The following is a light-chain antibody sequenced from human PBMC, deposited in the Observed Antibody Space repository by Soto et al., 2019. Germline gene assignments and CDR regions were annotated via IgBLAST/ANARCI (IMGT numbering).Light chain of an antibody. Sequence: DIVMTQSPEYLAVSLGERATINCRSSQSILYSSNNKNLIAWYQQKPGQPPKLLIYWASTRQSGVPDRFSGSGSGRDFTLTISRLQAEDVAVYYCQQYCSPPRYTFGQGTRLGIK. V-gene: IGKV4-1*01. CDR2: WAS. CDR3: QQYCSPPRYT. CDR1: QSILYSSNNKNL. J-gene: IGKJ2*01.